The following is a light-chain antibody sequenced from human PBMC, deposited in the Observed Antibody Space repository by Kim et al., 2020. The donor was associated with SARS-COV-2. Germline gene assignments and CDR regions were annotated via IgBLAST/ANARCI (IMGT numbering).Light chain of an antibody. CDR3: QQYGSSWGT. J-gene: IGKJ4*01. Sequence: EIVLTQSPGTLSLSPGERAILSCRASQTVSRKFLAWYQQKPGQTPRLLIYGASNRATGIPDRFSGSGSGTDFTLTISRLEPEDFAVYYCQQYGSSWGTFGGGTKVDIK. CDR1: QTVSRKF. V-gene: IGKV3-20*01. CDR2: GAS.